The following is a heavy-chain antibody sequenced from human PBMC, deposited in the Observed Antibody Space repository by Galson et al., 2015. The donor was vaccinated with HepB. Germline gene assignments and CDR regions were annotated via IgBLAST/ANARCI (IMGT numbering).Heavy chain of an antibody. Sequence: SVKVSCKASGGTFSSYAISWVRQAPGQGLEWMGGIIPILGIANYAQKFQGRVTITADKSTSTAYMELSSLRSEDTAVYYCASSSTSPLGAYYYYMDVWGKGTTVTVSS. CDR1: GGTFSSYA. D-gene: IGHD2-2*01. V-gene: IGHV1-69*10. CDR3: ASSSTSPLGAYYYYMDV. CDR2: IIPILGIA. J-gene: IGHJ6*03.